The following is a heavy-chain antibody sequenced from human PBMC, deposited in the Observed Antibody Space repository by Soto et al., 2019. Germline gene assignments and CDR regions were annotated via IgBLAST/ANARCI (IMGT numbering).Heavy chain of an antibody. CDR1: SGSISSSSYT. D-gene: IGHD2-2*01. CDR3: ARLHGYCIRTSCSGYYAMDV. CDR2: IYYSGST. Sequence: ASETLSLTCTVSSGSISSSSYTWGWIRQPPGKGLEWIGSIYYSGSTYYNPSLKSRITVSVDTSKNQFSLNLSSVTAADTAVYYCARLHGYCIRTSCSGYYAMDVWCQGTTVT. V-gene: IGHV4-39*01. J-gene: IGHJ6*02.